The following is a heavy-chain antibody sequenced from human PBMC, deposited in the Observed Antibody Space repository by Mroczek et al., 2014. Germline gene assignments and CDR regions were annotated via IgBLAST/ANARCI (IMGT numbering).Heavy chain of an antibody. CDR2: INHSGST. CDR1: GGSFSGYY. Sequence: QVQLQQWGAGLLKPSETLSLTCAVYGGSFSGYYWSWIRQPPGKGLEWIGEINHSGSTNYNPSLKSRVTISVDTSKNQFSLKLSSVTAADTAVYYCARGDFDYDSSGYYCYWGQGTLVTVSS. CDR3: ARGDFDYDSSGYYCY. V-gene: IGHV4-34*01. D-gene: IGHD3-22*01. J-gene: IGHJ4*02.